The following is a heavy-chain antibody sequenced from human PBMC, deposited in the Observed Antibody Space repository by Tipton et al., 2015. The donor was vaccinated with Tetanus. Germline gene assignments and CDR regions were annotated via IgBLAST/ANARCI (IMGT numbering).Heavy chain of an antibody. CDR1: GFTFNDYY. Sequence: SLRFSCAASGFTFNDYYMTWIRQAPGKGLECISYINGGGSTVYYSDSVKGRFTISRDNARPSLYLQMTSLRVEDTAVYYCARARFRGHSYTYFDYWGQGTLVTVYS. V-gene: IGHV3-11*01. CDR3: ARARFRGHSYTYFDY. CDR2: INGGGSTV. D-gene: IGHD3-16*02. J-gene: IGHJ4*02.